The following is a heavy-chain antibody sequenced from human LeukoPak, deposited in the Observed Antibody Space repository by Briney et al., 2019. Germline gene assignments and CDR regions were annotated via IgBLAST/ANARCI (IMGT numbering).Heavy chain of an antibody. CDR3: ARVDDRDVVPAAMNDY. V-gene: IGHV3-7*01. Sequence: GGSLRLSCAASGFTFSSYWMSWVRQAPGKGLEWVANIKQDGSEKYHVDSVEGRFTISRDNAKNSLYLQMNSLRAEDTAVYYCARVDDRDVVPAAMNDYWGQGTLVTVSS. CDR2: IKQDGSEK. J-gene: IGHJ4*02. CDR1: GFTFSSYW. D-gene: IGHD2-2*01.